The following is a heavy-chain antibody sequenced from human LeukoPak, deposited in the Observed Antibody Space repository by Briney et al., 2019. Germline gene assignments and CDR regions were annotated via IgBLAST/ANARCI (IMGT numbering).Heavy chain of an antibody. J-gene: IGHJ5*02. CDR2: INGSGGST. CDR3: AKDRRPVPGDWFDP. Sequence: GGSLRLSCAASEFTFGSYAMSWVRQAPGKGLECVSDINGSGGSTYYTDSVKGRFTISRDNSKNTLYLQMNSLRAEDTAVYYCAKDRRPVPGDWFDPWGQGTLVTVSS. CDR1: EFTFGSYA. V-gene: IGHV3-23*01. D-gene: IGHD1-1*01.